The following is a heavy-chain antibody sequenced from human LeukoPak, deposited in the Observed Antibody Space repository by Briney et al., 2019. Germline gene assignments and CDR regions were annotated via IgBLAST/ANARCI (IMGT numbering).Heavy chain of an antibody. CDR3: ARENVVARGGYWSDP. J-gene: IGHJ5*02. D-gene: IGHD2-2*01. V-gene: IGHV1-69*05. Sequence: GASVKVSCKASGGTFSSYAIRWVRQAPGQGLEWMGGIIPIFGTANYAQKFQGRVTITTDESTSTAYMELSSLRSEDTAVYYCARENVVARGGYWSDPWGQGTLVTVSS. CDR1: GGTFSSYA. CDR2: IIPIFGTA.